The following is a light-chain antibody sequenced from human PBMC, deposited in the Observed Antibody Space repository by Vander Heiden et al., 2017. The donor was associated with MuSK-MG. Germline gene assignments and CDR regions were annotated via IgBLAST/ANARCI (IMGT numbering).Light chain of an antibody. J-gene: IGKJ3*01. CDR1: QRGSSY. Sequence: IVLTHSPATLSLSPGSRATLSGRASQRGSSYLAWYQQKPGQAPRLLIYDASNRATGIPARCSGSGSGTDFTLTSSSLEPEDIAVYYCQQRSNWLLTFGRGTKVDIK. CDR2: DAS. V-gene: IGKV3-11*01. CDR3: QQRSNWLLT.